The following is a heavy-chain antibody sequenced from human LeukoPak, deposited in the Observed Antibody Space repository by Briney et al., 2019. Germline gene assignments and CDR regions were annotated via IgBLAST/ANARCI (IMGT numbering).Heavy chain of an antibody. D-gene: IGHD3-3*01. J-gene: IGHJ6*03. V-gene: IGHV4-59*01. CDR2: IYYSGST. Sequence: PSETLSLTCTVSGGSISSYYWSWIQQPPGKGLEWIGYIYYSGSTNYNPSLKSRVTISVDTSKNQFSLKLSSVTAADTAVYYCASRYYDFWSGYYIDNYYYYMDVWGKGTTVTVSS. CDR1: GGSISSYY. CDR3: ASRYYDFWSGYYIDNYYYYMDV.